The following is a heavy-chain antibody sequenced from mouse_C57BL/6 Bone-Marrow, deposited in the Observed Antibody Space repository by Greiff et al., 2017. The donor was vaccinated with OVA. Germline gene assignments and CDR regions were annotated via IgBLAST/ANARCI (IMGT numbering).Heavy chain of an antibody. Sequence: VQLQQSGAELVRPGASVKLSCTASGFNIKDYYMHWVKQRPEQGLEWIGRIDPEDGDTEYAPKFQGKATMTADTSSNTAYLQLSSLTSEDTAVYYGTTPYDSSYLWYFDVGGTGTAVTVSA. CDR2: IDPEDGDT. D-gene: IGHD1-1*01. J-gene: IGHJ1*03. CDR1: GFNIKDYY. CDR3: TTPYDSSYLWYFDV. V-gene: IGHV14-1*01.